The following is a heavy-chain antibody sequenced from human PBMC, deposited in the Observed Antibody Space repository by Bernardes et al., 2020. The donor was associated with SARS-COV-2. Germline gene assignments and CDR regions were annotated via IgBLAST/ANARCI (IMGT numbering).Heavy chain of an antibody. CDR2: IDWDDDK. CDR3: ARSYYDILTGYLYGMDV. D-gene: IGHD3-9*01. Sequence: PTLVKPTQTLTLTCTFSGFSLSTSGMRVSWIRQPPGKALEWLARIDWDDDKFYSTSLKTRLTISKDTSKNQVVLTMTNMDPVDTATYYCARSYYDILTGYLYGMDVWGQGTTVTVSS. J-gene: IGHJ6*02. V-gene: IGHV2-70*04. CDR1: GFSLSTSGMR.